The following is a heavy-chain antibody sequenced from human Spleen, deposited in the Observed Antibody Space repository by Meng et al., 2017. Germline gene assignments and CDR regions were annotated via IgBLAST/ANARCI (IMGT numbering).Heavy chain of an antibody. CDR1: GYTFTSYG. V-gene: IGHV1-69*04. CDR2: IIPILGIA. CDR3: ARESATLGYFFDY. D-gene: IGHD7-27*01. J-gene: IGHJ4*02. Sequence: QVQLVQSGADVKKPWASVNVACKASGYTFTSYGISWVRQAPGQGLEWMGRIIPILGIANYAQKFQGRVTITADESTSTAYMELSSLRSEDTAVYYCARESATLGYFFDYWGQGTLVTVSS.